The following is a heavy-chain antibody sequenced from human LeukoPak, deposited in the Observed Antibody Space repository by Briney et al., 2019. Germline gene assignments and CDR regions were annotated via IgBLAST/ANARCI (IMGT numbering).Heavy chain of an antibody. V-gene: IGHV3-21*01. CDR2: ISSSSSYI. CDR3: ARDVGAVNTHDAFDI. J-gene: IGHJ3*02. D-gene: IGHD3-10*01. CDR1: GFTFSSYW. Sequence: GGSLRLSCAASGFTFSSYWMNWVRQAPGKGLEWVSSISSSSSYIYYADSVKGRFTISRDNAKNSLYLQMNSLRAEDTAVYYCARDVGAVNTHDAFDIWGQGTMVTVSS.